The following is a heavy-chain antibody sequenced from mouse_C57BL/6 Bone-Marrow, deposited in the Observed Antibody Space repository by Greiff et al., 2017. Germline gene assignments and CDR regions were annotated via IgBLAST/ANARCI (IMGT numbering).Heavy chain of an antibody. CDR3: ARSYDYDDYTKDN. CDR2: MHPNGGCP. CDR1: GYTFTNYW. Sequence: VQLQQPGAELVKPGASVKLSCKASGYTFTNYWMHWVKQRPGHGLEWIGMMHPNGGCPDYNEKFKSEATLSVDKSSRTAYMELSSLTSEDSAFYYCARSYDYDDYTKDNWGQGTSVTVSS. V-gene: IGHV1-64*01. D-gene: IGHD2-4*01. J-gene: IGHJ4*01.